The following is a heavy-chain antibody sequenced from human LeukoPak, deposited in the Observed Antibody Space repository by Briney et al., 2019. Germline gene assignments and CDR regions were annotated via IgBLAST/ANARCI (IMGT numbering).Heavy chain of an antibody. CDR1: GYTFTGYY. CDR2: INPNSGGT. Sequence: ASVKVSCKASGYTFTGYYMHWVRQAPGQGLEWMGWINPNSGGTNYAQKFQGWVTMTRDTSISTAYMELSRLRSDDTAVYYCARDRLGAARGAFDIWGQGTMVTVSS. V-gene: IGHV1-2*04. J-gene: IGHJ3*02. D-gene: IGHD5-12*01. CDR3: ARDRLGAARGAFDI.